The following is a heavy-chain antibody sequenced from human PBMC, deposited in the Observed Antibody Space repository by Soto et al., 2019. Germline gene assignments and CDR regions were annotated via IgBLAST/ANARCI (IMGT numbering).Heavy chain of an antibody. CDR2: ISGSGGST. V-gene: IGHV3-23*01. CDR1: GFTFSSYA. J-gene: IGHJ6*02. CDR3: ARVSGERSRWYYYGMDV. D-gene: IGHD6-13*01. Sequence: PGGSLRLSCAASGFTFSSYAMSWVRQAPGKGLEWVSAISGSGGSTYYADSVKGRFTISRDNSKNTLYLQMNSLRAEDTAVYYCARVSGERSRWYYYGMDVWGQGTTVTVSS.